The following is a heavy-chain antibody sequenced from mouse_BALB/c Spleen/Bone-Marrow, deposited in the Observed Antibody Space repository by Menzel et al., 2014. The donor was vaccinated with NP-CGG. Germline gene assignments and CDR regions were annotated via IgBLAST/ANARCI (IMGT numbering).Heavy chain of an antibody. CDR2: ISPGSGST. V-gene: IGHV1-54*01. CDR3: ARYDGYLDY. D-gene: IGHD2-3*01. Sequence: QVQLQQSGAELVRPGTSVKVSCKASGYALNDNLMEWLKQRPGQGLEWIGVISPGSGSTNQNEKFKDKATLTADTSSNTAYMQLSSLTSDDSAVYLCARYDGYLDYWGLGTTLTVSS. J-gene: IGHJ2*01. CDR1: GYALNDNL.